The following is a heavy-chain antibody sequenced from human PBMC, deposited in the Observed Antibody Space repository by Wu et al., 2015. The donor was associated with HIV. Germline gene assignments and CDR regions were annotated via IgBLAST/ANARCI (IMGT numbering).Heavy chain of an antibody. CDR3: ARVVAGNFDY. D-gene: IGHD6-19*01. J-gene: IGHJ4*02. CDR2: INPKDGAT. Sequence: QVQLVQSGAEVKKPGASVKVSCKASGYTFSDYYIHWIRQAPGQGLEWMGWINPKDGATDFARKFQGRVTMTRDTSTSTVYMELSSLRSEDTAVYYCARVVAGNFDYWGQGTLVYRLL. V-gene: IGHV1-2*02. CDR1: GYTFSDYY.